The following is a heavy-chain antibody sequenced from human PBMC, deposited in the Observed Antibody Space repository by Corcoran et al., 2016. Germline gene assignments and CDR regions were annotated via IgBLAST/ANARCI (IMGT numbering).Heavy chain of an antibody. J-gene: IGHJ6*02. D-gene: IGHD2-15*01. CDR2: INPDSGGT. Sequence: QVQLVQSGAEVKKPGASVKVSCKASGYTFTGYYMHWVRQAPGQGLEWMGRINPDSGGTSYAQKFQGWVTLTRDTSIRPAYIDLRRLTSDDTALYYCARAPPYSYYYYGLDVWGQGTTVIVSS. V-gene: IGHV1-2*04. CDR1: GYTFTGYY. CDR3: ARAPPYSYYYYGLDV.